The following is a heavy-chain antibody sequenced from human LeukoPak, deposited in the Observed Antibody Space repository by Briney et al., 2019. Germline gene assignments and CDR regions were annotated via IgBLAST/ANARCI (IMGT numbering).Heavy chain of an antibody. Sequence: ASVKVSCKASGYTFTSYYMHWVRQAPGPGLEWMGIINPSGGNTNYAQTLQGRVTMTTDTSTRTAYMELRSLKCDDTAVYYCARRWVGTYYDFWSCYYTDYWGQGTLVTVSS. V-gene: IGHV1-46*01. J-gene: IGHJ4*02. CDR2: INPSGGNT. D-gene: IGHD3-3*01. CDR3: ARRWVGTYYDFWSCYYTDY. CDR1: GYTFTSYY.